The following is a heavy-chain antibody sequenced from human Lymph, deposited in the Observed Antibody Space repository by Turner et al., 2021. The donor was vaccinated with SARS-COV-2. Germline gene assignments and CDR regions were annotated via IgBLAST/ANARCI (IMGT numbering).Heavy chain of an antibody. V-gene: IGHV3-53*02. CDR2: IYSGGTT. J-gene: IGHJ6*02. Sequence: EVRLVETGGGLIQPGGSLRLSCAASGIIVSRNYMNWVRQAPGKGLEWVSVIYSGGTTYYADSVKGRLTISRNNSKNTLYLQMNSLRVEDTAVYYCARDLGTYGMDVWGQGTTVTVSS. CDR1: GIIVSRNY. CDR3: ARDLGTYGMDV. D-gene: IGHD6-13*01.